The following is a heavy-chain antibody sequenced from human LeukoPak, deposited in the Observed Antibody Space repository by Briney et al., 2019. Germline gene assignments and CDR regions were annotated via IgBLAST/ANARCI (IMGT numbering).Heavy chain of an antibody. J-gene: IGHJ6*03. V-gene: IGHV4-59*01. Sequence: SETLSLTCIVSGGSISSYYWSWIRQPPGKGLEWIGYIYYSGSTNYNPSLKSRVTISLDTSKNQFSLRLRSVTAADTAVYYCARVSWFPGTSYYYMDVWGKGTTVTVSS. CDR1: GGSISSYY. D-gene: IGHD1-1*01. CDR3: ARVSWFPGTSYYYMDV. CDR2: IYYSGST.